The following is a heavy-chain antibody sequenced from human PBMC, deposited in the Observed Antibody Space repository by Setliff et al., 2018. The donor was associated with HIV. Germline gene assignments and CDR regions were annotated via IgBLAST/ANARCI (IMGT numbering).Heavy chain of an antibody. D-gene: IGHD1-26*01. J-gene: IGHJ3*02. Sequence: SETLSLTCTVSGVSISSTNYYWGWIRQPPGKGLEWIGTIYYSGSTYYNPSLKSRVTISIDTTKNKLSLKLSSVTAADTAVYYCARPAGKGSYYGDDAFDIWGQGTMVTVSS. CDR2: IYYSGST. V-gene: IGHV4-39*01. CDR3: ARPAGKGSYYGDDAFDI. CDR1: GVSISSTNYY.